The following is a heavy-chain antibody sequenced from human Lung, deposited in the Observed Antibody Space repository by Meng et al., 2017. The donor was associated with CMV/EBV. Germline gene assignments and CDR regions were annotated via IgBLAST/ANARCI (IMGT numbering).Heavy chain of an antibody. CDR2: ISSTGSSI. V-gene: IGHV3-11*04. CDR1: GFSFSDYY. CDR3: ARDPRPGAYYFGMDV. J-gene: IGHJ6*02. Sequence: SXKISXAASGFSFSDYYMSWIRQAPGKGLEWVSYISSTGSSIYYADSVKGRFTISRDNAKNSLYLQMNSLRAEDTAMYYCARDPRPGAYYFGMDVWGQGTTVXVSS. D-gene: IGHD6-6*01.